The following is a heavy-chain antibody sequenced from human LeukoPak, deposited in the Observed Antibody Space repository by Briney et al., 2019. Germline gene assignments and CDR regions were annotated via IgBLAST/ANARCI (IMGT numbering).Heavy chain of an antibody. CDR2: INPNSGGT. CDR3: ARGAHYHDSSDGYDY. V-gene: IGHV1-2*02. Sequence: ASVTVSCKASGYTFTGYYMHWVRQAPGQGLEWMGWINPNSGGTNYAQKFQGRVTMTRDTSIIVYMDLNRLRSDDTAVYYCARGAHYHDSSDGYDYWGQGTLVTVSS. J-gene: IGHJ4*02. CDR1: GYTFTGYY. D-gene: IGHD3-22*01.